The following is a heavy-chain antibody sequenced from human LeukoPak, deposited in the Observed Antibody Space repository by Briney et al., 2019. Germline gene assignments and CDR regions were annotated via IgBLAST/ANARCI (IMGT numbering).Heavy chain of an antibody. CDR3: ARDKYYDFWSGSAQHDAFDI. Sequence: GSLRLSCAASGFTFSSYSMNWVRQAPGKGLEWIGSIYYSGSTYYNPSLKSRVTISVDTSKNQFSLKLSSVTAADTAVYYCARDKYYDFWSGSAQHDAFDIWGQGTMVTVSS. D-gene: IGHD3-3*01. J-gene: IGHJ3*02. V-gene: IGHV4-39*07. CDR2: IYYSGST. CDR1: GFTFSSYS.